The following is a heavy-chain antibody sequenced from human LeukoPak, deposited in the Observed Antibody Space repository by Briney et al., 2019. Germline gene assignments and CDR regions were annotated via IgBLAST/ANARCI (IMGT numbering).Heavy chain of an antibody. D-gene: IGHD2-15*01. CDR1: GFTFSTYW. Sequence: GGSLRLSCAAYGFTFSTYWMSWVRQAPGKGLEWVANIKQDGSEKYYVDSVKGRFTISRDNAKNSLYLQMNSLRAEDTAVYYCASLLGYCSGGSCYSGGYWGQGTLVTVSS. V-gene: IGHV3-7*01. CDR3: ASLLGYCSGGSCYSGGY. CDR2: IKQDGSEK. J-gene: IGHJ4*02.